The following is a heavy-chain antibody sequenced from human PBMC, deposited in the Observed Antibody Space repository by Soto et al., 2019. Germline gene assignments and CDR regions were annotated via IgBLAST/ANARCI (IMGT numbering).Heavy chain of an antibody. CDR2: ISAHNGNT. V-gene: IGHV1-18*01. CDR1: GYTFPSYG. CDR3: ARGRYGDY. D-gene: IGHD1-1*01. Sequence: QVHLVQSGAEVKKPGASVKVSCTASGYTFPSYGITWVRQAPGQGLEWMGWISAHNGNTDYAQKLQGRVIVTRDTSTSTAYMELRSLRSDDTAGYYCARGRYGDYWGQGALVTGSS. J-gene: IGHJ4*02.